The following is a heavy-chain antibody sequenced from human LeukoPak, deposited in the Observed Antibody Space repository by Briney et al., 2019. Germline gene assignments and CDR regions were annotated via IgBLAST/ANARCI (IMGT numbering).Heavy chain of an antibody. V-gene: IGHV3-21*01. D-gene: IGHD2-21*02. CDR3: AKGLAYCGGDCYSSYFDY. CDR1: GFTFSSYS. J-gene: IGHJ4*02. Sequence: GGSLRLSCAASGFTFSSYSMNWVRQAPGKGLEWVSSISSSSSYIYYADSVKGRFTISRDNAKNSLYLQMNSLRAEDTAVYYCAKGLAYCGGDCYSSYFDYWGQGTLVTVSS. CDR2: ISSSSSYI.